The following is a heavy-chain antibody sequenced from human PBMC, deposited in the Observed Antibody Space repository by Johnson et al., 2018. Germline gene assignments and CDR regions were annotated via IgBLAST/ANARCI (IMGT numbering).Heavy chain of an antibody. CDR2: IYSAGHT. D-gene: IGHD1-1*01. Sequence: VQLVESGGGLVQPGGSLRLSCAASGFTVSANYMSWVRQAPGKGLQWVSVIYSAGHTYYADSVKGRFTISRDNSKNTLYLQMNSLRAEDTAMYYCARRVPYDDYDRDVWGQGHTVTVSS. J-gene: IGHJ6*02. V-gene: IGHV3-66*04. CDR3: ARRVPYDDYDRDV. CDR1: GFTVSANY.